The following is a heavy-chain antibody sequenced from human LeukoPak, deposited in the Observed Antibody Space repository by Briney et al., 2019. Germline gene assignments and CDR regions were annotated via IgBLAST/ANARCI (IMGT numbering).Heavy chain of an antibody. D-gene: IGHD3-3*01. CDR1: GGSISSSSYY. CDR3: ARVYYDFWSGYYTGGFDI. Sequence: SETLSLTCTVSGGSISSSSYYWGWIRQPPGKGLEWIGSIYYSGSTYYNPSLKSRVTISVDTSKNQFSLKLSSVTAADTAVYYCARVYYDFWSGYYTGGFDIWGQGTMVTVSS. CDR2: IYYSGST. V-gene: IGHV4-39*01. J-gene: IGHJ3*02.